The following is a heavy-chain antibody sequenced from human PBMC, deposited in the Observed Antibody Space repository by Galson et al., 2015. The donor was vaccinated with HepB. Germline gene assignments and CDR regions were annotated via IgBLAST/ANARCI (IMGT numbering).Heavy chain of an antibody. CDR1: GGTFSSYA. V-gene: IGHV1-69*10. D-gene: IGHD5-12*01. Sequence: SVKVSCKASGGTFSSYAISWVRQAPGQGLEWMGGIIPILGIANYAQKFQGRVTITADKSTSTAYMELSSLRSEDTAVYYCARSRGSGSHPSWQSYYYYYYMDVWGKGTTVTVSS. J-gene: IGHJ6*03. CDR2: IIPILGIA. CDR3: ARSRGSGSHPSWQSYYYYYYMDV.